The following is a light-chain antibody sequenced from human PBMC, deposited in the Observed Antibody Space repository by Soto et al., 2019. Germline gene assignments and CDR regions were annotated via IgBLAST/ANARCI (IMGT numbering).Light chain of an antibody. CDR3: SSYTSSSTSYV. CDR2: DVS. V-gene: IGLV2-14*01. Sequence: QSVRTQPASGSGSPGRASTISCTGTSSDVGGYNYVSWYQQHPGKAPKLMIYDVSNRPSGVSNRFSGSKSGNTASLTISGLQAEDEADYYCSSYTSSSTSYVFGTGTKVTVL. CDR1: SSDVGGYNY. J-gene: IGLJ1*01.